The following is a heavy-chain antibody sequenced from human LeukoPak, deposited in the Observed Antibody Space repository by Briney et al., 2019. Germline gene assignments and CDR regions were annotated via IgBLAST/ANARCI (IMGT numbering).Heavy chain of an antibody. J-gene: IGHJ4*02. CDR1: GFTFSSYA. Sequence: GGSLRLSCAASGFTFSSYAMSWVRQAPGKGLDWVSAISGSGGNTYYADSVKGRFTISRDNSKNTLYLQMSSLRAEDTAVYYCAKDQYGGNPQYYFDYWGQGTLVTVSS. CDR3: AKDQYGGNPQYYFDY. CDR2: ISGSGGNT. V-gene: IGHV3-23*01. D-gene: IGHD4-23*01.